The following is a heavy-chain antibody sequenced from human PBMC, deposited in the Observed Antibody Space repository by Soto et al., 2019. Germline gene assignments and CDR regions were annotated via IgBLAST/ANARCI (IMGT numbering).Heavy chain of an antibody. CDR2: FDPGDGET. Sequence: ASLKVSCKVSGYTVTELSMHWGRQAPGKGLEWMGGFDPGDGETIYAQKFQGRVTMTEDTSTDTAYMELSSLRSEDTAVYYCAKNYDFCTGYFGWGQVTLVTVYS. CDR3: AKNYDFCTGYFG. V-gene: IGHV1-24*01. D-gene: IGHD3-3*01. CDR1: GYTVTELS. J-gene: IGHJ4*02.